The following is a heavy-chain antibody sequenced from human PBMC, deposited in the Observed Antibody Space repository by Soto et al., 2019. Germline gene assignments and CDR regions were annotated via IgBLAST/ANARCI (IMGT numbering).Heavy chain of an antibody. Sequence: SETLSLTCTVSGSSISSSSYYWGWIRQPPGKGLEWIGSIYYSGSTYYNPSLKSRVTISVDTSKNQFSLKLSSVTAADTAVYYCARRSKYYDILTGYPGAFDIWGQGTMVTVSS. D-gene: IGHD3-9*01. J-gene: IGHJ3*02. CDR1: GSSISSSSYY. V-gene: IGHV4-39*01. CDR2: IYYSGST. CDR3: ARRSKYYDILTGYPGAFDI.